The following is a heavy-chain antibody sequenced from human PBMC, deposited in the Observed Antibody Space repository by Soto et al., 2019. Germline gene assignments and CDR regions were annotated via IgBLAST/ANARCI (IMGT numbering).Heavy chain of an antibody. CDR1: GFTFSSYA. D-gene: IGHD6-19*01. J-gene: IGHJ4*02. CDR2: ISYDGSNK. CDR3: ARGPVGSGWDPSYFDY. Sequence: PGGSLRLSCAASGFTFSSYAMHWVRQAPGKGLEWVAVISYDGSNKHYADSVKGRFTISRDNSKNTLYLQMNSLRGEDTAVYYCARGPVGSGWDPSYFDYWGQGTLVTVSS. V-gene: IGHV3-30-3*01.